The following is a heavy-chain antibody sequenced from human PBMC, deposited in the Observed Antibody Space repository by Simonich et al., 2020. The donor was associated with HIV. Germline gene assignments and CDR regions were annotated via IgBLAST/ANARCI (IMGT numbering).Heavy chain of an antibody. J-gene: IGHJ3*02. CDR1: GGSFSGYY. D-gene: IGHD5-12*01. CDR2: IDDRGSP. V-gene: IGHV4-34*01. Sequence: QVQLQQWGAGLLKPSETLSLTCAVYGGSFSGYYWSWIRQPPGKGLGWIGDIDDRGSPTKRPPLKSRVTISLDTSKNQFSLKLSSVTAADTAVYYGARHSGYADAFDIWGQGTMITVSS. CDR3: ARHSGYADAFDI.